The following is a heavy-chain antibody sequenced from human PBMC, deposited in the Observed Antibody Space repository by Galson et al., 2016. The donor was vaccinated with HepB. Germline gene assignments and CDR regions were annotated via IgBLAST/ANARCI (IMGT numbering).Heavy chain of an antibody. CDR1: GFTFSSYG. V-gene: IGHV3-30*18. CDR2: ISYDGSNK. D-gene: IGHD3-3*01. J-gene: IGHJ4*02. CDR3: AKDSRSYYDFWSGYFVSE. Sequence: SLRLSCAASGFTFSSYGMHWVRQAPGKELEWVAVISYDGSNKYYADSVKGRFTISRDNSKNTLYLQMNSLRAEDTAVYYCAKDSRSYYDFWSGYFVSEWGQGTLVTVSS.